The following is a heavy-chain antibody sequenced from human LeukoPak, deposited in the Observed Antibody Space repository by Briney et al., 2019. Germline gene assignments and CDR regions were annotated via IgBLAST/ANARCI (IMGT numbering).Heavy chain of an antibody. J-gene: IGHJ4*02. V-gene: IGHV1-2*02. CDR2: INPNSGGT. CDR3: ARWGLTAGPYGYNSQY. D-gene: IGHD5-24*01. CDR1: GYTFTGYY. Sequence: ASVKVSCKASGYTFTGYYMHWVRQAPGQGLEWMGWINPNSGGTNYAQKFQGRVTMTRDTSISTGHMELSRLRSDDTAVYYCARWGLTAGPYGYNSQYWGQGTLVTVSS.